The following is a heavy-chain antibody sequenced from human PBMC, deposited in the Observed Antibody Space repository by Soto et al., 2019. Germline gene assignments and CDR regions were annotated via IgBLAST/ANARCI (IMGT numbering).Heavy chain of an antibody. CDR1: GFMFSNYA. J-gene: IGHJ1*01. CDR3: VNNPPATTGGIEYFQH. V-gene: IGHV3-23*01. CDR2: IKPTGGST. Sequence: EVQLLESGGGLVQPGGSLRLSCEASGFMFSNYALSWVRQAPGMGLEWVSSIKPTGGSTYYADSVKGRFTISRDNSKNTLYLHMDGLRADDTAIYFCVNNPPATTGGIEYFQHWGRGTLVTVSS. D-gene: IGHD2-15*01.